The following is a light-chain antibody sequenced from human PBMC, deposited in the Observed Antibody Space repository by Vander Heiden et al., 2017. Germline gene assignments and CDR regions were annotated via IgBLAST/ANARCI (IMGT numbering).Light chain of an antibody. CDR1: QSVRSGY. J-gene: IGKJ4*01. V-gene: IGKV3-20*01. Sequence: EIVLTHSPGTLSLSPGERATLSCRASQSVRSGYLAWYQQKPGQATMLLIHAVSRRATGIPDRFSGSGSGTDFTLTISRLEPEDVAVYYCQQHGSSVTFGGGTKVEIK. CDR3: QQHGSSVT. CDR2: AVS.